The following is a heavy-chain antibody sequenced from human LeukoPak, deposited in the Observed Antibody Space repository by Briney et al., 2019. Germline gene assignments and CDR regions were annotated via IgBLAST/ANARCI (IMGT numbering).Heavy chain of an antibody. J-gene: IGHJ4*02. D-gene: IGHD5-18*01. CDR2: ITASSTAI. CDR1: GFTFNTYT. V-gene: IGHV3-21*01. Sequence: TGGSLRLSCAASGFTFNTYTMNWVRQAPGKGLEWVSSITASSTAIYSADSVKGRFTISRDNAKNFLYLQMNSLRAEDTAVYYCARDCERGYSHGLCWGQGTLVTVSS. CDR3: ARDCERGYSHGLC.